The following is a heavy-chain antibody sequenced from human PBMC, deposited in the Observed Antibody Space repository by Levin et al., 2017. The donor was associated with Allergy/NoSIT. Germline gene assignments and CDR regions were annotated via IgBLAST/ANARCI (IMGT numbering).Heavy chain of an antibody. Sequence: GESLKISCAASGFTFSGSAMHWVRQASGKGLEWVGRIRSKANSYATAYAASVKGRFTISRDDSKNTAYLQMNSLKTEDTAVYYCTRREESGILLDPWGQGTLVTVSS. D-gene: IGHD2-15*01. CDR3: TRREESGILLDP. CDR2: IRSKANSYAT. V-gene: IGHV3-73*01. CDR1: GFTFSGSA. J-gene: IGHJ5*02.